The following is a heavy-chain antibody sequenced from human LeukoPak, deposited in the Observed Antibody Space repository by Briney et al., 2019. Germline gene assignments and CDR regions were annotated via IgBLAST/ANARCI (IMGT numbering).Heavy chain of an antibody. CDR3: ARDLRDFWSGDFDY. CDR2: ISYDGSNK. CDR1: GFTFSSYA. J-gene: IGHJ4*02. V-gene: IGHV3-30*04. D-gene: IGHD3-3*01. Sequence: PGGSLRLSGAASGFTFSSYAMHWVRQAPGRGLEWVAVISYDGSNKYYADSVKGRFTISRDNSKNTLYLQMNSLRAEDTAVYYCARDLRDFWSGDFDYWGQGTLVTVSS.